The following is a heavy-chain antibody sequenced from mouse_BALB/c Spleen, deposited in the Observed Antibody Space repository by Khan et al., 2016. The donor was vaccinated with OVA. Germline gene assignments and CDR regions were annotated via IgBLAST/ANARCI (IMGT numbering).Heavy chain of an antibody. CDR2: INTYTGEP. D-gene: IGHD1-1*02. Sequence: QIQLVQSGPELKKPGETVKISCKASGYTLTNYGLNWVKHAPGKGLKWMGWINTYTGEPTYAEDFKGRIAFSLETSASTAYLQINNLKNEDTATYFCARANGSYWFAYWGQGTLVTVSA. V-gene: IGHV9-3-1*01. J-gene: IGHJ3*01. CDR3: ARANGSYWFAY. CDR1: GYTLTNYG.